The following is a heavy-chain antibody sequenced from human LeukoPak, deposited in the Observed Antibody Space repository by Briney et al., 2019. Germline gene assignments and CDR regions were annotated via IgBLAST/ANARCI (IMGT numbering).Heavy chain of an antibody. Sequence: GGSLRLSCAASGFTLSSYAMNWVRQAPGKGLEWVSAISGNGYAYYADSVKGRFTISRDNSKNTLYLQKNSLRAEDTAVYYCAKRGAEVGTTVAPGDYWGQGTLLTVSS. CDR1: GFTLSSYA. CDR2: ISGNGYA. J-gene: IGHJ4*02. V-gene: IGHV3-23*01. CDR3: AKRGAEVGTTVAPGDY. D-gene: IGHD1-26*01.